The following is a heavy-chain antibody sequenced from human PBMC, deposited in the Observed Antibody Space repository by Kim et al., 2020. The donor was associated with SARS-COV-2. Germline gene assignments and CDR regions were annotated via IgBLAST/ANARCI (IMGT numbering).Heavy chain of an antibody. Sequence: GGSLRLSCAASGFTFSDYYMSWIRQAPGKGLEWVSYISSSSYTNYADSVKGRFPISRDNAKNSLYLQLNSLRAEDTAVYYCARVGYDYVWGSYRDYDYYYGMDVWGQGTTVTVSS. J-gene: IGHJ6*02. CDR2: ISSSSYT. CDR3: ARVGYDYVWGSYRDYDYYYGMDV. D-gene: IGHD3-16*02. V-gene: IGHV3-11*05. CDR1: GFTFSDYY.